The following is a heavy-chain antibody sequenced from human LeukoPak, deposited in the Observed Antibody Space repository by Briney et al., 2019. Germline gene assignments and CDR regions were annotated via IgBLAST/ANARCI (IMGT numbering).Heavy chain of an antibody. CDR2: INHSGST. CDR1: GGSFSGYY. J-gene: IGHJ6*02. CDR3: ARDWGPGSSSETSDPYYYGMDV. D-gene: IGHD6-6*01. V-gene: IGHV4-34*01. Sequence: SETLSLTCAVYGGSFSGYYWSWIRQPPGKGLEWIGEINHSGSTNYNPSLKSRVTISVDTSKNQFSLKLSSVTAADTAVYYCARDWGPGSSSETSDPYYYGMDVWGQGTTVTVSS.